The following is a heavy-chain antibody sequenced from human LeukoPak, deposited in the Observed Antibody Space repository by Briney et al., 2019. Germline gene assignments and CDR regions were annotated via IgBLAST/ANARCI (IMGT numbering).Heavy chain of an antibody. CDR2: IYYSGST. CDR3: ARFGYSYGTTHDAFDI. CDR1: GGSISSSSYY. J-gene: IGHJ3*02. Sequence: PSETLSLTCTVSGGSISSSSYYWGWIRQPPGKGLEWIGSIYYSGSTYYNPSLKSRVTISVDTSKNQFSLKLSSVTAADTAVYYCARFGYSYGTTHDAFDIWGQGTMVTVSS. V-gene: IGHV4-39*07. D-gene: IGHD5-18*01.